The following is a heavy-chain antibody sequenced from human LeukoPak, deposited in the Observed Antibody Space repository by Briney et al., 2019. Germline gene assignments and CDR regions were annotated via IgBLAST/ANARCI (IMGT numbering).Heavy chain of an antibody. D-gene: IGHD6-19*01. CDR3: ARDLAYSSDRYNRFDP. J-gene: IGHJ5*02. Sequence: ASVKVSCKASGYTFTSYYMHWVRQAPGQGLEWMGIINPSGGSTSYAQKFQGRVTMTRDMSTSTVYMELSSLRSEDTAVYYCARDLAYSSDRYNRFDPWGQGTLVTVSS. CDR2: INPSGGST. CDR1: GYTFTSYY. V-gene: IGHV1-46*01.